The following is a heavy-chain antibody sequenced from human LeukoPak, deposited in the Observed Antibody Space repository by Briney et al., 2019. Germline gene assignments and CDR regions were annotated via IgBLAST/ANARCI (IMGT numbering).Heavy chain of an antibody. V-gene: IGHV1-46*01. CDR2: INPSGDNT. Sequence: GASVKVSCRASGYTFTNNFMHWVRQAPGQGLEWMGIINPSGDNTWYAQKFQGRVTMTRDMATSTDYMEVSSLRSEDTAVYYCARALRAFDYWGQGTLVTVSS. CDR1: GYTFTNNF. J-gene: IGHJ4*02. CDR3: ARALRAFDY.